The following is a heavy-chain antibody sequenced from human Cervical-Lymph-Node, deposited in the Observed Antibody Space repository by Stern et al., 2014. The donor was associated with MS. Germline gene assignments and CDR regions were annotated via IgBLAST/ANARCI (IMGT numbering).Heavy chain of an antibody. Sequence: QVQLGQSGSELKQPGASVTVSCRVSGSPFTASSISWVRQAPGRGLEWMGWINTRTGNPTYALDFTGRFVFSLDTSVSAAVLQISSLKADDPAVYYCARSQPFSYWGQGTRVTVSP. CDR2: INTRTGNP. CDR1: GSPFTASS. D-gene: IGHD6-13*01. J-gene: IGHJ4*02. V-gene: IGHV7-4-1*02. CDR3: ARSQPFSY.